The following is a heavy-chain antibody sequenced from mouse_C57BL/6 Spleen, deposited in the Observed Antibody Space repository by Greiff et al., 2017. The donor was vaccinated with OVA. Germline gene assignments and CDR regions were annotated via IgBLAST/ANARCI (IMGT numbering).Heavy chain of an antibody. V-gene: IGHV5-4*01. CDR2: ISDGGSYT. CDR3: ARDGAHFDY. CDR1: GFTFSSYA. J-gene: IGHJ2*01. Sequence: EVQRVESGGGLVKPGGSLKLSCAASGFTFSSYAMSWVRQTPEKRLEWVATISDGGSYTYYPDNVKGRFTISRDNAKNNLYLQMSHLKSEDTAMYYCARDGAHFDYWGQGTTLTVSS.